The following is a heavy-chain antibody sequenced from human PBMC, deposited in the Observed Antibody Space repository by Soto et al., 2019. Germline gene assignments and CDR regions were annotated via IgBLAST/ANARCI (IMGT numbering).Heavy chain of an antibody. CDR1: VCTFSNYA. CDR3: ATDRRVEDRHFEH. Sequence: PVGSVRLSCASSVCTFSNYAMGCVRQSPGKWLEWVSSISTSIDAAYYADSVKGRFTISRDDSKNMVYLQMNSLRAEDTAVYYWATDRRVEDRHFEHLRQGTLVIVSS. V-gene: IGHV3-23*01. CDR2: ISTSIDAA. J-gene: IGHJ4*02.